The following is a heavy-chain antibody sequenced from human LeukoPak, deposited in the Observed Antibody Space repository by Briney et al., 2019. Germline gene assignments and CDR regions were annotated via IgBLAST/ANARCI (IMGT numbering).Heavy chain of an antibody. D-gene: IGHD3-10*01. CDR1: GGSVSSGSYY. V-gene: IGHV4-61*01. Sequence: SETLPLTCTVSGGSVSSGSYYWSWIRQPPGKGLEWIGYIYYSGSTNYNPSLKSRVTISVDTSKNQFSLKLSSVTAADTTVYYCATATLVHEFDYWGQGTLVTVSS. J-gene: IGHJ4*02. CDR3: ATATLVHEFDY. CDR2: IYYSGST.